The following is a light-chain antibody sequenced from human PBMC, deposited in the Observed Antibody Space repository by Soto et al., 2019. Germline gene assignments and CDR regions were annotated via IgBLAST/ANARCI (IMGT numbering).Light chain of an antibody. V-gene: IGLV2-8*01. Sequence: QSVLTQPPSASGSPGQSVTISCTGTSSDVGGYKYVSWYQQHSGKAPKLMIYEVSKRPSGVPDRFSGSKSGNTASLTVSGLQAEDEADYYCSSYAGSYSLGVFGGGTKLTVL. J-gene: IGLJ2*01. CDR2: EVS. CDR1: SSDVGGYKY. CDR3: SSYAGSYSLGV.